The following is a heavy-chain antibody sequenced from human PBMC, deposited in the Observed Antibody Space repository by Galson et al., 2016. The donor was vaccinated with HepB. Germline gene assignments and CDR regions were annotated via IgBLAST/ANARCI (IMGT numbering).Heavy chain of an antibody. D-gene: IGHD2-15*01. Sequence: SVKVSCKVSGGTFNSYAISWVRRAPGQRFEWMGGIIPIFGTTNYAQKFQGRVIFTADESTSTAYMELSSLRSEDTAFYYCARTDIVVLVPAISAFDIWGQGTLVTVSS. CDR2: IIPIFGTT. V-gene: IGHV1-69*13. J-gene: IGHJ3*02. CDR3: ARTDIVVLVPAISAFDI. CDR1: GGTFNSYA.